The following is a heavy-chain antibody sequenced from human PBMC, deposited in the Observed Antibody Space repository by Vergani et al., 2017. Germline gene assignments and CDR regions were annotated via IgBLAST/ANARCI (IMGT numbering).Heavy chain of an antibody. Sequence: QVQLQQWGAGLLKPSETLSLTCAVYGGSFSGYYWSWIRQPPGKGLEWIGEINHSGSTNYNPSLKSRVTISVDTSKNQFSLKLSSVTAADTAVYYCASSYDYVWGSYLRFDYWGQGTLVTVSS. CDR1: GGSFSGYY. D-gene: IGHD3-16*02. V-gene: IGHV4-34*01. J-gene: IGHJ4*02. CDR3: ASSYDYVWGSYLRFDY. CDR2: INHSGST.